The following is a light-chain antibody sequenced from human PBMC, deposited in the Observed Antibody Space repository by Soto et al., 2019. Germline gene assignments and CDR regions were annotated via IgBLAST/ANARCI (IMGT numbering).Light chain of an antibody. Sequence: DIQMTQSPSSLSASVGDRVTITCRASQGISNYLAWYQQKPGKVPKLLIYAASTLQPGVPSRLSGSGSGTHFTLTISSLQPEDVATYYCQKYNSAPWTFGQGTKVEIK. CDR2: AAS. CDR3: QKYNSAPWT. CDR1: QGISNY. J-gene: IGKJ1*01. V-gene: IGKV1-27*01.